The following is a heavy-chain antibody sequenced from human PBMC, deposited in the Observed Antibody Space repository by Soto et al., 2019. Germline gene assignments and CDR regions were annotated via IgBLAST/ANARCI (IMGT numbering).Heavy chain of an antibody. CDR3: ARDRPYSSSWDNWFDP. V-gene: IGHV1-18*01. CDR2: ISAYNGNT. D-gene: IGHD6-13*01. J-gene: IGHJ5*02. Sequence: GASVKVSCKASGYTFTSYGISWVRQAPGQGLEWMGWISAYNGNTNYAQKLQGRVTMTTDTSTSTAYMELRSLRSDDTAVYYCARDRPYSSSWDNWFDPWGQGTLVTVSS. CDR1: GYTFTSYG.